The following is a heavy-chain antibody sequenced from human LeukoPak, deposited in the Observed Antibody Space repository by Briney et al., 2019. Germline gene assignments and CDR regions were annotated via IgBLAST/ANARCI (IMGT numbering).Heavy chain of an antibody. J-gene: IGHJ6*04. V-gene: IGHV3-48*03. Sequence: PGGSLRLSCAASGFTFSSYEMSWVRQAPGKGLEWVSYISSSGSTIYYADSVKGRFTISRDNAKNSLYLQMNSLRAEDTAVYYCASRGRGNQRRYYYYGMDVWGKGTTVTVSS. CDR1: GFTFSSYE. CDR3: ASRGRGNQRRYYYYGMDV. CDR2: ISSSGSTI. D-gene: IGHD1-14*01.